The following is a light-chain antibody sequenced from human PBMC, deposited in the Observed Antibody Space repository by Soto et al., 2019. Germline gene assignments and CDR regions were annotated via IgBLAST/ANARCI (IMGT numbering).Light chain of an antibody. J-gene: IGKJ1*01. V-gene: IGKV3-11*01. CDR3: QLRNNWPPTLT. CDR2: DAS. CDR1: QSIGSY. Sequence: EIVLTQSPATLSLSPGERATLSCRASQSIGSYLAWYQQKPGQAPRLLIYDASNRATGIPARFSGSGSGTDFTLTISSLEPEDFAVYYCQLRNNWPPTLTFGQGTKVESK.